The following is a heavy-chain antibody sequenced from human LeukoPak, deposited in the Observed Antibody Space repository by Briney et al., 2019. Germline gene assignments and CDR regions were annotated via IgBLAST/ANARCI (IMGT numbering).Heavy chain of an antibody. J-gene: IGHJ6*03. CDR1: GYTFTSYG. V-gene: IGHV1-18*01. CDR3: AREFGLERYYMDV. D-gene: IGHD3-10*01. Sequence: ASVKVSCKASGYTFTSYGISWVRQAPGQGLEWMGWISAYNGNTNYAQKLQGRVIMTRDTFTNTAYMELRSLRSDDTAVYYCAREFGLERYYMDVWGRGTTVTVSS. CDR2: ISAYNGNT.